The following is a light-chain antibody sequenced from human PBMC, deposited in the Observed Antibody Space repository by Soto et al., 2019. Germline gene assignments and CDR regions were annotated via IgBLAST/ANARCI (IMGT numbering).Light chain of an antibody. CDR3: CSLAGSDTVI. J-gene: IGLJ7*01. Sequence: QSALTQPPSVSGSPRQSVSISCTGSSSDVGAYNYVSWYQQHPGEAPKLMIYDVSRRPSGVPDRFSGSKSGNTASLTISGLQAEDEADYYCCSLAGSDTVIFGGGTQLTVL. CDR2: DVS. CDR1: SSDVGAYNY. V-gene: IGLV2-11*01.